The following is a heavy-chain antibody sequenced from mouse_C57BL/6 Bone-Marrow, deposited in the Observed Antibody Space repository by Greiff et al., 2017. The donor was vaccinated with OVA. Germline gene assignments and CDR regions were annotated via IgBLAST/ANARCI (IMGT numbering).Heavy chain of an antibody. CDR3: TRPDCAMDY. CDR2: IDPETGGT. CDR1: GYTFTDYE. V-gene: IGHV1-15*01. Sequence: VHLVESGAELVRPGASVTLSCKASGYTFTDYEMHWVKQTPVHGLEWIGAIDPETGGTAYNQKFKGKAILTADKSSSTAYMELRSLTSEDSAVYYCTRPDCAMDYWGQGTSVTVSS. J-gene: IGHJ4*01.